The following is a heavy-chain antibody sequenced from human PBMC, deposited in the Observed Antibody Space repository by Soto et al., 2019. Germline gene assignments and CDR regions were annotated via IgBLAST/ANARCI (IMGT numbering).Heavy chain of an antibody. CDR1: GYSFTSYW. D-gene: IGHD6-19*01. J-gene: IGHJ6*02. CDR3: ARHGIAVGGTAGYYYYGMDV. CDR2: IYPGDSDT. V-gene: IGHV5-51*01. Sequence: LGESLKISCKGSGYSFTSYWIGWVRQMPGKGLEWMGIIYPGDSDTRYSPSFQGQVTISADKSISTAYLQWSSLKASDTAMYYCARHGIAVGGTAGYYYYGMDVWGQGTTVTVSS.